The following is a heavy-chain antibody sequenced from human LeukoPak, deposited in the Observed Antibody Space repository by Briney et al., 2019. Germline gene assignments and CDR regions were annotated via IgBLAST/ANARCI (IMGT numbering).Heavy chain of an antibody. CDR1: GFTVSSNY. D-gene: IGHD3-22*01. V-gene: IGHV3-66*01. CDR3: ASAALYDSSGYEYYFDY. J-gene: IGHJ4*02. Sequence: KTGGSLRLSCAASGFTVSSNYMSWVRQAPGKGLEWVSVIYGGGSTYYADSVKGRSTISRDNSKNTLYLQMNSLRAEDTAVYYCASAALYDSSGYEYYFDYWGQGTLVTVSS. CDR2: IYGGGST.